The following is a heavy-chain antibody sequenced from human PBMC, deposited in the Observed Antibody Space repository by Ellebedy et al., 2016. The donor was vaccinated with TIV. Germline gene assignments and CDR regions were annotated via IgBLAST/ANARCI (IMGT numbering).Heavy chain of an antibody. D-gene: IGHD2/OR15-2a*01. J-gene: IGHJ4*02. CDR3: ASANSITWHWGDY. V-gene: IGHV3-23*01. CDR1: GFIFSNYA. CDR2: ISDGGGST. Sequence: GGSLRLSCTASGFIFSNYAMTRVRQAPGKGLEWVSTISDGGGSTYYADSVKGRFTVSRDNSKNTLDLQMNSLRAEDAAVYYCASANSITWHWGDYWGQGTLVTVSS.